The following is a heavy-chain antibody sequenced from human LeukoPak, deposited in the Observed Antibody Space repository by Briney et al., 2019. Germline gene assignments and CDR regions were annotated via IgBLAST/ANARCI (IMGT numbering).Heavy chain of an antibody. CDR1: GCSISSYY. Sequence: KTSETLSLTCTVSGCSISSYYWSWIRQPPGKGLEWIGYIYTSGSTNYNPSLKSRVIISVDTSNNHFSLKLRSGTAADAAVYYWLRASYSGSYYGVDFDYWGQGTLVTVSS. CDR2: IYTSGST. D-gene: IGHD1-26*01. CDR3: LRASYSGSYYGVDFDY. V-gene: IGHV4-4*09. J-gene: IGHJ4*02.